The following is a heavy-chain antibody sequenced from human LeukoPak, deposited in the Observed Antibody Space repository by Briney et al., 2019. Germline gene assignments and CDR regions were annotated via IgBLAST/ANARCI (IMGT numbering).Heavy chain of an antibody. D-gene: IGHD3-22*01. J-gene: IGHJ6*02. CDR3: AREWYYYDSSGYYYYYGMDV. CDR1: GYTFTGYY. CDR2: INPNSGGT. V-gene: IGHV1-2*06. Sequence: GASVKVSCKASGYTFTGYYMHWVRQAPGQGLEWMGRINPNSGGTNYAQKFQGRVTMTRDTSISTAYMELSRLRSDDTAVYYCAREWYYYDSSGYYYYYGMDVWGQGTTVTVSS.